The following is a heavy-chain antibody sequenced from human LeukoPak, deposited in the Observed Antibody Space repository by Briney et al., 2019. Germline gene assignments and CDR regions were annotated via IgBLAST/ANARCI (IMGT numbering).Heavy chain of an antibody. CDR1: GYRFNAFG. V-gene: IGHV1-18*01. Sequence: ASVKVSCKGLGYRFNAFGIYWVRQAPGQGLEWLGWISAYNGNTDYAQKFKGRVTMTTDTSTSTAYMDLRSLRSDDTGIYYCARGPRATIRRYLDYWGQGTLVTVSS. D-gene: IGHD5-12*01. CDR2: ISAYNGNT. CDR3: ARGPRATIRRYLDY. J-gene: IGHJ4*02.